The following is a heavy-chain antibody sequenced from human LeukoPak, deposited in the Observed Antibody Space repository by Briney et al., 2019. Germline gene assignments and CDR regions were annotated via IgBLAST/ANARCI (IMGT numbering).Heavy chain of an antibody. Sequence: ASVKVSCKASGYTFTSYGSSWVRQAPGHRLEWIGWISAYNGHTNYAQKLQRRVTMTKDTTTSTAHMQLRGLSSDDPAVYCCSRAGLIYYYDSSGYYLIDYWGQGTLVTVSS. CDR3: SRAGLIYYYDSSGYYLIDY. J-gene: IGHJ4*02. CDR2: ISAYNGHT. CDR1: GYTFTSYG. D-gene: IGHD3-22*01. V-gene: IGHV1-18*01.